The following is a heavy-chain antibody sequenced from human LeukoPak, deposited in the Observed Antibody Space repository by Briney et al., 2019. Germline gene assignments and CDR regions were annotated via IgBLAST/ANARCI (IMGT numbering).Heavy chain of an antibody. D-gene: IGHD2-2*01. V-gene: IGHV4-4*07. CDR2: IYTSGST. CDR3: ARDVGYCSSTSCYNWFDP. Sequence: SETLSLTCTVSGGSISSYYWSWIRQPAGKGLEWTGRIYTSGSTNYNPSLKSRVTMSVDTSKNQFSLKLSSVTAADTAVYYCARDVGYCSSTSCYNWFDPWGQGTLVTVSS. J-gene: IGHJ5*02. CDR1: GGSISSYY.